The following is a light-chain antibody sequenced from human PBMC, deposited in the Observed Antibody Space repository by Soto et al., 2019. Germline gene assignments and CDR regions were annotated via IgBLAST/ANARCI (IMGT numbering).Light chain of an antibody. CDR1: SSDFGSYKF. CDR3: FSFTSTNTHV. CDR2: ETS. J-gene: IGLJ1*01. Sequence: QSVLTQPASVSGSPGQSVTISCTGTSSDFGSYKFVSWYQHHPGKVPKVIIYETSKRPSGVSDRFSGYKSGNTASLTISGLQAEDEADYYCFSFTSTNTHVFGSGTKVTVL. V-gene: IGLV2-23*01.